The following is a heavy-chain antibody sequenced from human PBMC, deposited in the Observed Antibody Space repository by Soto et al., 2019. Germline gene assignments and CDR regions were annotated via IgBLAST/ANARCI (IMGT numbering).Heavy chain of an antibody. CDR3: ARDTAMVTPYDY. Sequence: VSCKASGYTFTGYYMHWVRQAPGQGLEWMGWINPNSGGTNYAQKFQGRVTMTRDTSISTAYMELSRLRSDDTAVYYCARDTAMVTPYDYWGQGTLVTVSS. CDR2: INPNSGGT. CDR1: GYTFTGYY. V-gene: IGHV1-2*02. J-gene: IGHJ4*02. D-gene: IGHD5-18*01.